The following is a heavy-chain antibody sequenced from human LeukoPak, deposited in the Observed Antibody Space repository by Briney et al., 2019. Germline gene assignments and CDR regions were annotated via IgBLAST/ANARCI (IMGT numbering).Heavy chain of an antibody. D-gene: IGHD2/OR15-2a*01. CDR1: GGTFSSYA. CDR3: AREGLVLTSEWYLDI. Sequence: SVKVFCKASGGTFSSYAISWVRQAPGQGLEWLGGILPIFGTTKYAERFQGRVTITADASTSTVYMEMSSLRSEDTAIYYCAREGLVLTSEWYLDIWGRGTQVTVSS. V-gene: IGHV1-69*13. CDR2: ILPIFGTT. J-gene: IGHJ2*01.